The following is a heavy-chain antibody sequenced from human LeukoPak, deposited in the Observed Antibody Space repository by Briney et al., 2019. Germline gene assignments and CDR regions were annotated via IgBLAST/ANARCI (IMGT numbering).Heavy chain of an antibody. Sequence: GASVKVSCKASGYTFTGYYMHWVRQAPGQGLEWMGWINPNSGGTNYAQKFQGRVTMTRDTSISTAYMELSRLRSDDTAVYYCARVYGEHCSSTSCYPDYWGQGTLVTVSS. CDR1: GYTFTGYY. V-gene: IGHV1-2*02. J-gene: IGHJ4*02. D-gene: IGHD2-2*01. CDR2: INPNSGGT. CDR3: ARVYGEHCSSTSCYPDY.